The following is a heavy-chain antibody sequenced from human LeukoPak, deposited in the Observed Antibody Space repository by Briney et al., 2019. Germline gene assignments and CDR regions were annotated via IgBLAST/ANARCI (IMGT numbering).Heavy chain of an antibody. V-gene: IGHV3-43*02. J-gene: IGHJ4*02. Sequence: PGGSLRLSCAASGFTFDDYAMHWVRQAPGKGLVGVSLISGDGGSTYYADSVKGRFTVSRDSSKHSLYLQMNSLRTEDTALYYCAKADVLRYFDPLYWGQGTLVTVSS. CDR2: ISGDGGST. CDR3: AKADVLRYFDPLY. D-gene: IGHD3-9*01. CDR1: GFTFDDYA.